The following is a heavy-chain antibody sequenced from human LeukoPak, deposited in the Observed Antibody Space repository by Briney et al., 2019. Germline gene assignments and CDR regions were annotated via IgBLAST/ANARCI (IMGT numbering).Heavy chain of an antibody. V-gene: IGHV4-4*07. J-gene: IGHJ6*02. Sequence: SEILSLTCTVSGGSISSYYWSWIRQPAGKGLEWIGRIYTSGSTNYNPSLKSRVTMSVDTSKNQFSLKLSSVTAADTAVYYCARDPLGTHYYYYGMDVWGQGTTVTVSS. CDR1: GGSISSYY. CDR3: ARDPLGTHYYYYGMDV. CDR2: IYTSGST. D-gene: IGHD7-27*01.